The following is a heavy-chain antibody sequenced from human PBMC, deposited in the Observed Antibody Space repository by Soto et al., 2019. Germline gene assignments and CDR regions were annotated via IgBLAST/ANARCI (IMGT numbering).Heavy chain of an antibody. CDR3: AKALSFTSSSLDS. CDR2: VSYDGTNK. Sequence: QVQLVESGGGVVRPGNSLTLACAASGFTFSGIAMHWVRQAPGKGLEWVAVVSYDGTNKFYGESVKGRFTVSRDNSKNTLYLNMTSLRPEDTATYYCAKALSFTSSSLDSWGQGSLVIVS. J-gene: IGHJ4*02. V-gene: IGHV3-30*18. D-gene: IGHD6-6*01. CDR1: GFTFSGIA.